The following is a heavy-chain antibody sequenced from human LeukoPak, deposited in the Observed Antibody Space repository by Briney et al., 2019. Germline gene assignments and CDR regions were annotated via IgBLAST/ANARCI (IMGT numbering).Heavy chain of an antibody. J-gene: IGHJ3*02. CDR1: GFTFSSYY. CDR3: ARPLGYCSSTSCYRSFDI. V-gene: IGHV3-7*01. Sequence: GGSLRLSCAASGFTFSSYYISWIRQAPGQGLQWVANINQDGSEKYYVDSVKGRFTISRDNAKNSLYLQMNSLRAEDTAVYYCARPLGYCSSTSCYRSFDIWGQGTMVTVSS. D-gene: IGHD2-2*02. CDR2: INQDGSEK.